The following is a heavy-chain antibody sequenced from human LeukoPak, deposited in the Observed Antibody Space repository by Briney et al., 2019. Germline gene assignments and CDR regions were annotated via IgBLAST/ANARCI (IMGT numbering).Heavy chain of an antibody. CDR2: IFHSGSI. CDR3: ARMGVSYYYDSSTYYPIAFDV. V-gene: IGHV4-38-2*02. Sequence: PSETLSLTCTVSGYSISGGYYWGWIRQSPGKGLEWIATIFHSGSIYYNPSPKSRVTLSVDTSKNQFSLKLNSVTAADTAVYYCARMGVSYYYDSSTYYPIAFDVWAKGQWSPSLQ. J-gene: IGHJ3*01. CDR1: GYSISGGYY. D-gene: IGHD3-22*01.